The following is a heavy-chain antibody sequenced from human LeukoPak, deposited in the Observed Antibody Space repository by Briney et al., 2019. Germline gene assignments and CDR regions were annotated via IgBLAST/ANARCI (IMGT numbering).Heavy chain of an antibody. CDR3: ARGSDGYNNYYYYYYMDV. CDR2: IYSGGST. D-gene: IGHD5-24*01. CDR1: GFTVSSNY. Sequence: GGSLRLSCAASGFTVSSNYMSWVRQAPGKGLEWVSIIYSGGSTFYADSVKGRFTISRDNAKNSLYLQMNSLRAEDTAVYYCARGSDGYNNYYYYYYMDVWGKGTTVTVSS. J-gene: IGHJ6*03. V-gene: IGHV3-53*01.